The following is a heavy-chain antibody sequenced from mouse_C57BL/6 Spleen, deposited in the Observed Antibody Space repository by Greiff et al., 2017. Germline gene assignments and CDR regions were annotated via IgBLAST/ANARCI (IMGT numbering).Heavy chain of an antibody. D-gene: IGHD4-1*01. Sequence: QVQLQQSGPELVKPGASVKISCKASGYAFSSSWMNWVKQRPGKGLEWIGRIYPGDGDTNYNGKFKGKATLTADKSSSTAYMQLSSLTSEDSAVYFFARFPNRDELDYWGQGTTLTVSS. J-gene: IGHJ2*01. CDR3: ARFPNRDELDY. CDR1: GYAFSSSW. V-gene: IGHV1-82*01. CDR2: IYPGDGDT.